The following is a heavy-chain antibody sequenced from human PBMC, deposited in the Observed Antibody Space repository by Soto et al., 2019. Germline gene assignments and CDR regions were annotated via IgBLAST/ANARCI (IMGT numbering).Heavy chain of an antibody. Sequence: GGSPRLSCAASGFTFNIAWMNLVRQAPGKGLEWVGRIKSKTDGGTTDYAAPVKGRFTNSRDDSKDTVYLQMNSLKNEEKDVYYCTTIREDVLGKGTTVTVSS. V-gene: IGHV3-15*07. J-gene: IGHJ6*04. CDR1: GFTFNIAW. CDR2: IKSKTDGGTT. CDR3: TTIREDV.